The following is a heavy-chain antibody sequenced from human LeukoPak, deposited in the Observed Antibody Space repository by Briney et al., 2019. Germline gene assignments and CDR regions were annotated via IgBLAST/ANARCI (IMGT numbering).Heavy chain of an antibody. CDR3: ARDAGGGPFFDY. D-gene: IGHD2-15*01. CDR2: INYSGST. Sequence: SLTLSLTCTVSGGSISGRYWGWIRQPPGKGLEWIGYINYSGSTDYNPSLKSRVTISLDTSKNQFSLKLSSVTAADTAVYYCARDAGGGPFFDYWGQGTLVTVSS. V-gene: IGHV4-59*11. J-gene: IGHJ4*02. CDR1: GGSISGRY.